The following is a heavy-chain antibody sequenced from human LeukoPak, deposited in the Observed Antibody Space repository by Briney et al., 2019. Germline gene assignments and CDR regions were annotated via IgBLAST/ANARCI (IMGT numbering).Heavy chain of an antibody. J-gene: IGHJ6*04. CDR3: ARGLLERRDYYYYGMYV. Sequence: PSETLSLTCAVYGGSFSGYYWSWIRQPPGKGLEWIGEINHSGRTNYNPSLKSRVTISVDTSKNQFSLKLSSVTAADTAVYYCARGLLERRDYYYYGMYVWGKGTTVTVSS. D-gene: IGHD1-1*01. CDR1: GGSFSGYY. V-gene: IGHV4-34*01. CDR2: INHSGRT.